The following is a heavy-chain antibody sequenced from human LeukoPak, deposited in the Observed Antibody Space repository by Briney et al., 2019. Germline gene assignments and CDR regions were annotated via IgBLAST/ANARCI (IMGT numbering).Heavy chain of an antibody. V-gene: IGHV3-30*04. D-gene: IGHD5-18*01. CDR3: AGALLGIQLLFDY. CDR1: GVTFSSYA. CDR2: ISYDGSNK. Sequence: GKSLRLSCAVSGVTFSSYAMHWVRQAPGKGLEWVGVISYDGSNKYYADSVKGRFTISRENSKNTLYLQMNSLRAEDAAVYYCAGALLGIQLLFDYWGQGTLVTVSS. J-gene: IGHJ4*02.